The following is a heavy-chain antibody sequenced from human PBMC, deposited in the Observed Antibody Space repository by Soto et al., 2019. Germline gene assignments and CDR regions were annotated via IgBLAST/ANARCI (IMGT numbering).Heavy chain of an antibody. CDR2: ISYDGSNK. V-gene: IGHV3-30*18. CDR1: GFTFSSYG. J-gene: IGHJ6*02. D-gene: IGHD6-19*01. Sequence: GGSLRLSCAASGFTFSSYGMHWVRQAPGKGLEWVAVISYDGSNKYYADSVKGRFTISRDNSKNTLYLQMNSLRAEDTAVYYCAKARPRIAVAGTGGMDVWGQGT. CDR3: AKARPRIAVAGTGGMDV.